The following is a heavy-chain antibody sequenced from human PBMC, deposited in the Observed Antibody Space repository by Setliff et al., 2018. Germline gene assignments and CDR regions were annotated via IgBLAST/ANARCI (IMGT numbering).Heavy chain of an antibody. D-gene: IGHD3-3*01. J-gene: IGHJ5*02. Sequence: GGSLRLSCEVSGFIVSNNEMSWVRQAPGKGLEWVANINQEGSGRYYVDSVKGRFSISRDNAKSSLYLQMNSLRADDTAVYYCARDVFDFRTGQAGPWGQGTLVTVSS. V-gene: IGHV3-7*01. CDR1: GFIVSNNE. CDR3: ARDVFDFRTGQAGP. CDR2: INQEGSGR.